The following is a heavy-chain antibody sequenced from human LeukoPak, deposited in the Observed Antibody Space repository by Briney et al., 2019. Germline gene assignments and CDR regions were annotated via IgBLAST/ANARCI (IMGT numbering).Heavy chain of an antibody. CDR1: GFTFSSYS. J-gene: IGHJ4*02. Sequence: GGSLRLSCAASGFTFSSYSMNWVRQAPGKGLEWVSSISSSSSYIYYADSVKGRFTISRDNAKNSLYLQINSLRAEDTAVYYCARDVPTCGGDCPDFDYWGQGTLVTVSS. D-gene: IGHD2-21*01. CDR3: ARDVPTCGGDCPDFDY. V-gene: IGHV3-21*01. CDR2: ISSSSSYI.